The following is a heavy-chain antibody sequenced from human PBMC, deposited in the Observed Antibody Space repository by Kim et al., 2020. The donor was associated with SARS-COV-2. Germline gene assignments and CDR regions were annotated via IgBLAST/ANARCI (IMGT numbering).Heavy chain of an antibody. CDR1: GFTFGDYA. CDR2: IRSKAYGGTT. CDR3: TSSSSSGEWYYYYGMDV. Sequence: GGSLRLSCTASGFTFGDYAMSWFRQAPGKGLEWVGFIRSKAYGGTTEYAASVKGRFTISRDDSKSIAYLQMNSLKTEDTAVYYCTSSSSSGEWYYYYGMDVWGQGTTVTVSS. J-gene: IGHJ6*02. V-gene: IGHV3-49*03. D-gene: IGHD6-6*01.